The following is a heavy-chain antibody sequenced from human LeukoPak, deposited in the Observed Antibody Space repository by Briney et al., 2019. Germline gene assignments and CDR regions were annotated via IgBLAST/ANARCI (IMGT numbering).Heavy chain of an antibody. CDR2: INPNSGHT. CDR1: GYTFINYD. CDR3: ARGPIAAAGDY. J-gene: IGHJ4*02. Sequence: ASVKVSCKASGYTFINYDINWVRQASGQGLEWMGWINPNSGHTGYAQKFQGRVTMTRDTSIGTAYMELSSLRSEDTAVYYCARGPIAAAGDYWGQGTLVTVSS. D-gene: IGHD6-13*01. V-gene: IGHV1-8*01.